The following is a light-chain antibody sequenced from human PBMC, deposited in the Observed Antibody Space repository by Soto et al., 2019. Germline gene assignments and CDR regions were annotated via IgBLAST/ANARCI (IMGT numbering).Light chain of an antibody. Sequence: DIQLSQSPSTLSGSVGDSVPITCRASQTISSWLAWYPQKPGKAPKLLIYKASTLKSGVPSRFSGSGSGTEFTLTISSLQPDDFATYYCQHYNSYSEAFGQGTKVDI. V-gene: IGKV1-5*03. J-gene: IGKJ1*01. CDR2: KAS. CDR1: QTISSW. CDR3: QHYNSYSEA.